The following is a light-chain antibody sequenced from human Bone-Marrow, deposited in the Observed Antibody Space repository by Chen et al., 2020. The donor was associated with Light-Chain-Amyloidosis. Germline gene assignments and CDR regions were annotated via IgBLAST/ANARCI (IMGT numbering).Light chain of an antibody. Sequence: QSALTQPASVSGSPGQSHTISCTGTSSDGGGDNHVSWYHQHPAQAPKRLDYEVTNRPSWVPHRFSGSKSDNAASLTISGLQTEAEADYFCRSYTITNTLVFGGGTRVTVL. CDR3: RSYTITNTLV. CDR2: EVT. V-gene: IGLV2-14*01. J-gene: IGLJ1*01. CDR1: SSDGGGDNH.